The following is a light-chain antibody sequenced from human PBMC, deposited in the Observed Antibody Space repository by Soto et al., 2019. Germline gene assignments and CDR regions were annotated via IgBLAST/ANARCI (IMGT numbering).Light chain of an antibody. Sequence: ETVLTQSPATLSLSPGERATLSCRASQNIRDYLIWYQKKPGQAPRLLIYDASSRATGIPARFSGSGSGTDFTLTISSLEPEDFAVYYCQQRGNWPLTFGGGTKVEI. CDR2: DAS. CDR3: QQRGNWPLT. CDR1: QNIRDY. J-gene: IGKJ4*01. V-gene: IGKV3-11*01.